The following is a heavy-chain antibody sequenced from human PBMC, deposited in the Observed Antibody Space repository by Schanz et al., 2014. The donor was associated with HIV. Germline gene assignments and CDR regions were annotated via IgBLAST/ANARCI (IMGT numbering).Heavy chain of an antibody. Sequence: QVQLVQSGAEVKKPGASVKVSCKASGYTFTGDYIHWVRQAPGQGLEWLGWINPNSGGTNYGQRFQGRVTMTRDTSISTAYMDLSRLRSDDTAVYYCASGRFDTVIWWGDAFLIWGRGTMVTVSS. CDR1: GYTFTGDY. V-gene: IGHV1-2*02. CDR3: ASGRFDTVIWWGDAFLI. CDR2: INPNSGGT. J-gene: IGHJ3*02. D-gene: IGHD5-18*01.